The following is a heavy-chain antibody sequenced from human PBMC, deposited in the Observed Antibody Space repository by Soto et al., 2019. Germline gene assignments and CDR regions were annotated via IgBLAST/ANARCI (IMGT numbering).Heavy chain of an antibody. V-gene: IGHV1-18*04. CDR1: GYVFTSFG. CDR3: VRRMFYAFWSPYYSFDY. CDR2: VRPYNGDT. Sequence: ASVKVSCKTSGYVFTSFGISWVRQAPGQGLEWMGWVRPYNGDTKYAEKFQGRVTMTSDTSTTTGYMELRGLRSDDTAVYFCVRRMFYAFWSPYYSFDYWGQGTQVTVSS. D-gene: IGHD2-8*01. J-gene: IGHJ4*02.